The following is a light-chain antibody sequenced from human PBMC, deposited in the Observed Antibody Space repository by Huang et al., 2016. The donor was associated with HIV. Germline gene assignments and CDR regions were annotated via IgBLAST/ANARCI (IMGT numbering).Light chain of an antibody. CDR1: QSLLHSNGYNY. J-gene: IGKJ1*01. Sequence: IVVTQSPLSLPVTPGEPASISCRSSQSLLHSNGYNYLHWYLQKPGQSPQLLIYLSSTRSSGVPDRFSGSGSGADFTLRISRVEAEDVGVYYCIQALQTPWTFGQGTKVEI. V-gene: IGKV2-28*01. CDR3: IQALQTPWT. CDR2: LSS.